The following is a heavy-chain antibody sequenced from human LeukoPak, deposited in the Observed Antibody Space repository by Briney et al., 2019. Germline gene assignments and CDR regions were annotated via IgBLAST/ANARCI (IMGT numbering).Heavy chain of an antibody. CDR1: GGSFSGYY. CDR3: ARGQRPDY. CDR2: INHSGST. V-gene: IGHV4-34*01. J-gene: IGHJ4*02. Sequence: SETLSLTCAVYGGSFSGYYLSWIRQPPGKGLEWIGEINHSGSTNYNPSLKSRVTISVDTSKNQFSLKLSSVTAADTAVYYCARGQRPDYWGQGTLVTVSS.